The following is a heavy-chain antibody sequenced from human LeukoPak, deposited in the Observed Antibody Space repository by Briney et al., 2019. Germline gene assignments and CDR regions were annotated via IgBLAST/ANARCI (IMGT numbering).Heavy chain of an antibody. CDR3: ARPAAAGNWFDP. V-gene: IGHV5-51*01. J-gene: IGHJ5*02. Sequence: GESLKISCKGSGYSFTSYWIGWVRQMPGKGREWMGIIYPGDSDTRYSPSCQGHVSISADKSISTAYLQWSSLKASDTAMYYCARPAAAGNWFDPWGQGTLVTVSS. CDR2: IYPGDSDT. D-gene: IGHD6-13*01. CDR1: GYSFTSYW.